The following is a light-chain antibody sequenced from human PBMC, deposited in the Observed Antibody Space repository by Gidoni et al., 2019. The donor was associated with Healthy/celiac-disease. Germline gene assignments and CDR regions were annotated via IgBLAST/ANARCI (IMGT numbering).Light chain of an antibody. V-gene: IGKV3-20*01. CDR3: QQYGSSVT. CDR1: QSVSSSY. CDR2: GAS. Sequence: EIVLTQSPGTLSVSPVERATLSCRASQSVSSSYLVGYQQKPCQAPRLLLYGASSRATGIQDRFSGSGSGKDFTRTISRLEPEDFAVYYCQQYGSSVTFGQGTKLEIK. J-gene: IGKJ2*01.